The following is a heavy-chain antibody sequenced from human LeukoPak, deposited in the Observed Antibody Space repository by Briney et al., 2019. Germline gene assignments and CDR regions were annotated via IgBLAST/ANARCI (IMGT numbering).Heavy chain of an antibody. Sequence: SETLSLTCTVSGGCIIGYYWTWIRQPPGKGLEWIGYIYTSGRTNYNPSLKSGVTIPVDMPKHQLSLHPSPLTHPDTAVYYCPSQSCSSTRCPPRPVFNIWGQGKMVTVSS. V-gene: IGHV4-4*09. CDR2: IYTSGRT. CDR1: GGCIIGYY. D-gene: IGHD2-2*01. CDR3: PSQSCSSTRCPPRPVFNI. J-gene: IGHJ3*02.